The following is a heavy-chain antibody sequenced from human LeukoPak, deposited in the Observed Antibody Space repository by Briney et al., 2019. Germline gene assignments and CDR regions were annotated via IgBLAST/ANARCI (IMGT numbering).Heavy chain of an antibody. CDR1: GGSISSGDYY. Sequence: SETLSLTCTVSGGSISSGDYYWSWIRQPPGKGLEWIGYIYYSGSTYYNPSLKSRVTISVDTSKNQFSLKLSSVPAADTAVYYCARDHDPNYFDYWGQGTLVTVSS. CDR3: ARDHDPNYFDY. CDR2: IYYSGST. J-gene: IGHJ4*02. D-gene: IGHD3-16*01. V-gene: IGHV4-30-4*01.